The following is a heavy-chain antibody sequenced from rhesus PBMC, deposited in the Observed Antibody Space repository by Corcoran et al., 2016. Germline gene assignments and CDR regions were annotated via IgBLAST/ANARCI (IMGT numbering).Heavy chain of an antibody. CDR3: ASDTVFQF. CDR1: GGSISSSNW. J-gene: IGHJ1*01. D-gene: IGHD4-29*01. Sequence: QVQLQESGPGLVKPSETLSLTCAVSGGSISSSNWWSWIRQPPGKGLEYIGYISGSSGSTYYTPSLKSRVTISKDPSKNQFSLKLSSVTAADTAVYYCASDTVFQFWGRGALVTVSS. CDR2: ISGSSGST. V-gene: IGHV4-65*01.